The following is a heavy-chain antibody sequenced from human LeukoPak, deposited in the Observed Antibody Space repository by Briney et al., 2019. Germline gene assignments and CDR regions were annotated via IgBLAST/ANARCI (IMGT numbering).Heavy chain of an antibody. J-gene: IGHJ1*01. D-gene: IGHD2-2*02. V-gene: IGHV4-34*01. CDR2: INHSGST. CDR3: ARHESFRLGYCSSTSCYRLGYFQH. CDR1: GGSFSGYY. Sequence: SETLSLTCAVYGGSFSGYYWSWIRQPPGKGLEWIGEINHSGSTNYNPSLKSRVTISVDTSKNQFSLKLSSVTAADTAVYYCARHESFRLGYCSSTSCYRLGYFQHWGQGTLVTVSS.